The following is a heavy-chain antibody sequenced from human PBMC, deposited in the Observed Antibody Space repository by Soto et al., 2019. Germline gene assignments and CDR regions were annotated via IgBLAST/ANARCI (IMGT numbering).Heavy chain of an antibody. CDR1: GFSLSNARMG. CDR3: ARDLYYYDSSGYNSWYFDL. J-gene: IGHJ2*01. Sequence: QVTLKESGPVLVKPTETLTLTCTVSGFSLSNARMGVSWIRQPPGKALEWLAHIFSNDEKSYSTSLKSRLTISKDHSKSQVVLTMTNMDPVETATYYCARDLYYYDSSGYNSWYFDLWGRGTLVTVSS. D-gene: IGHD3-22*01. CDR2: IFSNDEK. V-gene: IGHV2-26*01.